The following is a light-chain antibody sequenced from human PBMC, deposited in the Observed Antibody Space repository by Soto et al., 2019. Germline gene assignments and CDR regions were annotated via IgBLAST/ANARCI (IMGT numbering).Light chain of an antibody. CDR1: QDLTGY. J-gene: IGKJ2*01. V-gene: IGKV1-33*01. CDR2: DTT. CDR3: QQYVCLRNT. Sequence: DIQMTQSPSSLAASVGDRVTITCQASQDLTGYLNWYQQKPGKAPKLLIYDTTTLEEGVPSRFSVSGSGTDITYTINVLEPKDVATDSCQQYVCLRNTFGQGTKLEIK.